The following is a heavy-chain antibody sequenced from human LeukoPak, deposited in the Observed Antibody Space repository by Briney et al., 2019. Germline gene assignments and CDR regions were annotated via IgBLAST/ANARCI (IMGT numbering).Heavy chain of an antibody. CDR2: VSPIFGTA. CDR1: GGSFSSYA. CDR3: ARVSEHYIGHFDY. Sequence: GASVQVSCKASGGSFSSYAICWVRQAPGQGLEWIGGVSPIFGTANHAQTFQGRVTITTDEYTRTAYVELRSLRPEDTAVYYCARVSEHYIGHFDYWGQGTLVTVSS. J-gene: IGHJ4*02. V-gene: IGHV1-69*05. D-gene: IGHD3-3*02.